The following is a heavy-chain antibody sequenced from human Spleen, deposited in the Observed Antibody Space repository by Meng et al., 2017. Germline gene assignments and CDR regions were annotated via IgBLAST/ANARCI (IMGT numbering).Heavy chain of an antibody. CDR3: ARQGFLEWLLYRGNWFDP. J-gene: IGHJ5*02. D-gene: IGHD3-3*01. Sequence: QLQLQGSGPGLVKPPEPLSPPCPVPGGSISSISCYWGWSRQPPGKGLEWIGSIYYSGSTYYNPSLKSRVTISVDTSKNQFSLKLSSVTAADTAVYYCARQGFLEWLLYRGNWFDPWGQGTLVTVSS. V-gene: IGHV4-39*01. CDR1: GGSISSISCY. CDR2: IYYSGST.